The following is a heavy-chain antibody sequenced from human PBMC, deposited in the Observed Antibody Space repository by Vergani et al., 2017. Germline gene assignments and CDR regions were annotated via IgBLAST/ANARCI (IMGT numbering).Heavy chain of an antibody. CDR1: ESTFSDYN. CDR2: ISPKTGDT. CDR3: AHSWNFGRRDWFDS. D-gene: IGHD1-26*01. J-gene: IGHJ5*01. Sequence: QVQLMQSGPVMKKPGGSMKVSCQASESTFSDYNIHWVRQAPGQGLQWMGWISPKTGDTDYLQRFQYRVTMTIDASTKTVYLKMTRLTSDDTAIYYCAHSWNFGRRDWFDSWGPGTLVTVSS. V-gene: IGHV1-2*02.